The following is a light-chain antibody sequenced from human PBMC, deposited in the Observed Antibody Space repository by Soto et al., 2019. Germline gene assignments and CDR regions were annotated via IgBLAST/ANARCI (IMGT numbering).Light chain of an antibody. CDR1: SSDVGGYNY. Sequence: QSVPTQPPSASGSPGQSVTFSCTGTSSDVGGYNYVSWYQQYPGKAPKLMIYEVYKRHSGVPDRFSGSKSGNTASLTVSGLQPEDEADYYCSAYAGSITWVFGGGTKLTVL. CDR2: EVY. J-gene: IGLJ2*01. CDR3: SAYAGSITWV. V-gene: IGLV2-8*01.